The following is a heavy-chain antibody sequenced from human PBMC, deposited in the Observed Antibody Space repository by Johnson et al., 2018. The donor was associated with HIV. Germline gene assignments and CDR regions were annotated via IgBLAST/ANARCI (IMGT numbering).Heavy chain of an antibody. CDR1: GFTFSSYA. J-gene: IGHJ3*02. Sequence: QVQLVESGGGVVQPGRSLRLYCAASGFTFSSYAMHWVRRAPGKGLEWVAIISYDGSSKYYADSVKGRFTISRDNSKNTLYLQMNSLRAEDTAVYHCARAHYSDSSGHWGTGAFDIWGQGTMVTVSS. D-gene: IGHD3-22*01. CDR2: ISYDGSSK. CDR3: ARAHYSDSSGHWGTGAFDI. V-gene: IGHV3-30-3*01.